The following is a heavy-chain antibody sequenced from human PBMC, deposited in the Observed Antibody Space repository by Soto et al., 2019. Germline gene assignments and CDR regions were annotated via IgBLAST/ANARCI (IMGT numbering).Heavy chain of an antibody. CDR1: GYTFTSYA. CDR3: ARDFGSSGRNWFDP. V-gene: IGHV1-3*01. Sequence: ASVKVSCKASGYTFTSYAMHWVRQPPGQRLEWMGWINAGNGNTKYSQKFQGRVTITRDTSASTAYMELSSLRSEDTAVYYCARDFGSSGRNWFDPWGQGTLVTVSS. CDR2: INAGNGNT. J-gene: IGHJ5*02. D-gene: IGHD3-22*01.